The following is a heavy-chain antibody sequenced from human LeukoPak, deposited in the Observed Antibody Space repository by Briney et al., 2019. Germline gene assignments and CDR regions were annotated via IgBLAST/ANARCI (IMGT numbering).Heavy chain of an antibody. CDR2: IDPNSGGT. Sequence: ASVKVSCKASGYTFTSYHLHWVRQAPGQGLEWMGWIDPNSGGTNYAQKFQGRVTMTRDTSINTAYMELSRLRYDDTAMYYCATLEVCWGQGTLVTVSS. J-gene: IGHJ4*02. CDR3: ATLEVC. V-gene: IGHV1-2*02. D-gene: IGHD1-14*01. CDR1: GYTFTSYH.